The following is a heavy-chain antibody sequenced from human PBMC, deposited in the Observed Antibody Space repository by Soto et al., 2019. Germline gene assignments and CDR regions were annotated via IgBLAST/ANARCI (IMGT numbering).Heavy chain of an antibody. CDR1: GGTFSSYA. Sequence: QVQLVQSGAEVKKPGSSVKVSCKASGGTFSSYAISWVRQAPGQGLEWMGGIIPIFGTADYAQKFQGRVTITADESTSTAYMELSSLRSEDTAVYYCAAQGAAGDYYYYGMDVWGQGTTVTVSS. D-gene: IGHD6-13*01. J-gene: IGHJ6*02. CDR2: IIPIFGTA. CDR3: AAQGAAGDYYYYGMDV. V-gene: IGHV1-69*01.